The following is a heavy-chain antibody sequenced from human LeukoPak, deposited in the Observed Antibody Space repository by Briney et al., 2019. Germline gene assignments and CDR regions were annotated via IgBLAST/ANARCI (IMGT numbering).Heavy chain of an antibody. Sequence: GGSLRLSCAASGFTFSSYWMHWVREAPGKGLVGVSRINSDGSSTSYADSVKGRFTISRDNAKNTLYLQMNSLRAEDTAVYYCARDLLKILAYCGGDSYSLGDAFDIWGQGTMVTVSS. CDR3: ARDLLKILAYCGGDSYSLGDAFDI. D-gene: IGHD2-21*02. V-gene: IGHV3-74*01. CDR1: GFTFSSYW. J-gene: IGHJ3*02. CDR2: INSDGSST.